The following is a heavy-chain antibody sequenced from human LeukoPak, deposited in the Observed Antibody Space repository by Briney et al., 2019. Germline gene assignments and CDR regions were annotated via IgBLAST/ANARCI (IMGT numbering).Heavy chain of an antibody. CDR3: ARDPVVVVPAARVGYDYGMDV. D-gene: IGHD2-2*01. J-gene: IGHJ6*02. Sequence: SETLSLTCTVSGGSVSSGSYYWSWIRQPPGKGLEWIGYIYYSGSTNYNPSLKSRVTISVDTSKNQFSLKLSSVTAADTAVYYCARDPVVVVPAARVGYDYGMDVWDQGTTVTVSS. CDR2: IYYSGST. V-gene: IGHV4-61*01. CDR1: GGSVSSGSYY.